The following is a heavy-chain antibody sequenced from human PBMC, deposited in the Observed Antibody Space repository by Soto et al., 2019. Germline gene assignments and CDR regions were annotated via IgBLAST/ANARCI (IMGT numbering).Heavy chain of an antibody. Sequence: PGGSLRLSCAASGFTFSGYAMSWVRQAPWKGLEWVSSISASGDSTYYADFVKGRFTISRDNSKNTLFLQLNILGLDDTAVYFCVEPGAYWTRWGQGTLVTVSS. J-gene: IGHJ4*02. CDR3: VEPGAYWTR. CDR2: ISASGDST. CDR1: GFTFSGYA. V-gene: IGHV3-23*01. D-gene: IGHD1-1*01.